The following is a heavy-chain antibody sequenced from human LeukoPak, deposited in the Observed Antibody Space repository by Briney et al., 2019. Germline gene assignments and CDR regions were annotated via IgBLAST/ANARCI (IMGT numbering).Heavy chain of an antibody. Sequence: GGSLRLSCAASGFSFSAYGMNWVRQSPGKGLEWVSAIGGSGATTYYADSVRGRFTISRDNSKNTMYLQMSSLRAEDTAVYYCAKIRLEESATGYWGQGTLVTVSS. D-gene: IGHD2-15*01. V-gene: IGHV3-23*01. J-gene: IGHJ4*02. CDR1: GFSFSAYG. CDR2: IGGSGATT. CDR3: AKIRLEESATGY.